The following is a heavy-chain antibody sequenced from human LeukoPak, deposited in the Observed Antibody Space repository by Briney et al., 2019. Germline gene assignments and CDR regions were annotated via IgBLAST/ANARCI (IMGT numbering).Heavy chain of an antibody. V-gene: IGHV3-23*01. CDR1: GXTLTTYA. CDR3: ARHSRGRWYVFDY. CDR2: IGPSGST. D-gene: IGHD6-13*01. J-gene: IGHJ4*02. Sequence: PGGSLRLSWAASGXTLTTYAMSWVRQAPGKGLAWVSAIGPSGSTYYADSVKGRFTISRDNSNNTLYLQMNGLRAEDTAVYYCARHSRGRWYVFDYWGQGTLVTVSS.